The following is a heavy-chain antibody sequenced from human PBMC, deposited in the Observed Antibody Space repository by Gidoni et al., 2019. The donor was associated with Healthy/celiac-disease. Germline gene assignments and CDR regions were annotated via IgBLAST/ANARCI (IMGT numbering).Heavy chain of an antibody. V-gene: IGHV1-46*01. J-gene: IGHJ5*01. D-gene: IGHD5-12*01. CDR1: GYTFTSYY. Sequence: QVQLVQSGAEVKKPGASVKVSCKASGYTFTSYYMHWVRQAPGQGLEWMGIINPSGGRTSYAQKFQGRVTMTRDTSTSTVYMELSSLRSEDTAVYYCARDGRGGYSGYDGPMNWFDPWGQGTLVTVSS. CDR3: ARDGRGGYSGYDGPMNWFDP. CDR2: INPSGGRT.